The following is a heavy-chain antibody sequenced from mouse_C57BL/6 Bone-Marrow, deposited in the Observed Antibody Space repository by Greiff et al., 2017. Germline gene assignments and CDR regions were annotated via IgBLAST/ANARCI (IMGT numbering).Heavy chain of an antibody. V-gene: IGHV1-61*01. CDR3: ARKSSHWYFDV. J-gene: IGHJ1*03. D-gene: IGHD1-1*01. CDR1: GYTFTSYW. CDR2: IYPSDSET. Sequence: QVHVKQPGAELVRPGSSVKLSCKASGYTFTSYWMDWVKQRPGQGLEWIGNIYPSDSETHYNQKFKDKATLTVAKSSSTAYMQLSILTSEDSAVYYCARKSSHWYFDVWGTGTTVTVSS.